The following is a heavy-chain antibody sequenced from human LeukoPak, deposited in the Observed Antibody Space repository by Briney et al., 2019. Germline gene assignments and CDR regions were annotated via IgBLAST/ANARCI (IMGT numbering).Heavy chain of an antibody. V-gene: IGHV4-59*01. CDR1: GGSISSYY. J-gene: IGHJ3*02. Sequence: PSETLSLTCTVPGGSISSYYWSWIRQPPGKGLEWIGYIYYSGSTNYNPSLKSRVTISVDTSKNQFSLKLSSVTAADTAVYYCASDPGPDYYDSSGYYSLNAFDIWGQGTMVTVSS. D-gene: IGHD3-22*01. CDR3: ASDPGPDYYDSSGYYSLNAFDI. CDR2: IYYSGST.